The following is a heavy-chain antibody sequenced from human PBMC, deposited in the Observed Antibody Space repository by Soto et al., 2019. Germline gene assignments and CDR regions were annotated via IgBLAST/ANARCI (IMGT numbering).Heavy chain of an antibody. CDR2: ITGSGRDT. Sequence: GGSLRLSCTASGFTFRNNVLSWVRQAPGKGLDWVSGITGSGRDTYYADSVKGRFTISRDNSKNMVFLQMNSLRAEDTALYYCAKNGLDNSPSAIDSWGPGTLVTVSS. CDR3: AKNGLDNSPSAIDS. CDR1: GFTFRNNV. J-gene: IGHJ4*02. D-gene: IGHD1-1*01. V-gene: IGHV3-23*01.